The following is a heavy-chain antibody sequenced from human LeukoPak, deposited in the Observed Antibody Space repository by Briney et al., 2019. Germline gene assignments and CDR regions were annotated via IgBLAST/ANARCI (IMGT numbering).Heavy chain of an antibody. CDR3: AKGEGSGSGTYAGLGFDY. J-gene: IGHJ4*02. CDR2: ISSSSSSI. D-gene: IGHD3-10*01. CDR1: GFTFSSYE. V-gene: IGHV3-48*01. Sequence: GGSLRLSCAASGFTFSSYEMNWVRQAPGKGLEWVSYISSSSSSIYYADSVKGRFTVSRDNAKNSLYLQVNSLRAEDTAVYYCAKGEGSGSGTYAGLGFDYWGQGILVTVSS.